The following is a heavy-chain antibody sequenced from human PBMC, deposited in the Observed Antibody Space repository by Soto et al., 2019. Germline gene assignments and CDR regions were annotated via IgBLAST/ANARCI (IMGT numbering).Heavy chain of an antibody. CDR3: ARDQQQWLVPGPGSDPPEGGNMDV. V-gene: IGHV1-69*13. J-gene: IGHJ6*02. CDR1: GGTFSSYA. D-gene: IGHD6-19*01. Sequence: ASVKVSCKASGGTFSSYAISWVRQAPGQGLEWMGGIIPIFGTANYAQKFQGRVTITADESTSTAYMELSSLRSEDTAVYYCARDQQQWLVPGPGSDPPEGGNMDVWGQGTTVTVSS. CDR2: IIPIFGTA.